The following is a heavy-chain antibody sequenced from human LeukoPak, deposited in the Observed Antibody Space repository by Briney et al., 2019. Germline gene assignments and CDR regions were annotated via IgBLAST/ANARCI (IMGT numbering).Heavy chain of an antibody. CDR1: GFTFDDYG. D-gene: IGHD6-13*01. CDR2: INWNGGST. CDR3: AKDRDSSSWYYFDY. J-gene: IGHJ4*02. V-gene: IGHV3-20*04. Sequence: GGSLRLSCAASGFTFDDYGMSWVRQAPGKGLEWVSGINWNGGSTGYADSVKGRFTISRDNAKNSLYLQMNSLRAEDTALYYCAKDRDSSSWYYFDYWGQGTLVTVSS.